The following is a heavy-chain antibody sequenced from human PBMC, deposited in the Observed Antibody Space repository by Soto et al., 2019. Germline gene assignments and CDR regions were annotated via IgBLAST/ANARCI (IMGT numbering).Heavy chain of an antibody. CDR1: GGSFTSNNW. D-gene: IGHD1-7*01. Sequence: SETLSLTCAVSGGSFTSNNWWTWVRQPPGQGLEWIGEIYRTGSTNYNPSLKSRVTISLDKSENQFSLKVTSLTAADTAVYYCARRDPGTCVDYWGQGTLVTVSS. CDR2: IYRTGST. J-gene: IGHJ4*02. V-gene: IGHV4-4*02. CDR3: ARRDPGTCVDY.